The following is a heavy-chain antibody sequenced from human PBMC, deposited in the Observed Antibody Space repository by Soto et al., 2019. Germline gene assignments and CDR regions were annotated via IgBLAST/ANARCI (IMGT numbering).Heavy chain of an antibody. Sequence: SETLSLTCTVSGGSISSGGYYWSWIRQHPGKGLEWIGYIYYSGSTYYNPSLKSRVTISVDTSKNQFSLKLSSVTAADTAVYYCASSTPIYYYYYGMDVWGQGTTVTVSS. CDR1: GGSISSGGYY. CDR3: ASSTPIYYYYYGMDV. D-gene: IGHD4-17*01. CDR2: IYYSGST. J-gene: IGHJ6*02. V-gene: IGHV4-31*03.